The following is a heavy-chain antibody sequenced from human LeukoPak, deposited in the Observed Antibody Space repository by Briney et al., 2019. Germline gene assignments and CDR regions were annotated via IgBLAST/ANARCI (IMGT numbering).Heavy chain of an antibody. Sequence: ASVKVSCKASGYTFTSYGISWVRQAPGQGPEWMGWISAYNGNTNYAQKLQGRVTMTTDTSTSTAYMELRSLRSDDTAVYYCAREAGYDILTGYYSYYFGYWGQGTLVTVSS. CDR2: ISAYNGNT. D-gene: IGHD3-9*01. CDR3: AREAGYDILTGYYSYYFGY. J-gene: IGHJ4*02. V-gene: IGHV1-18*01. CDR1: GYTFTSYG.